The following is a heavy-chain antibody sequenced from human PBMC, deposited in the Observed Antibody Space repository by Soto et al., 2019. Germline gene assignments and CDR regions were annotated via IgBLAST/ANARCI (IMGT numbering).Heavy chain of an antibody. Sequence: PGGSLRLSCAAPGFTFSSYAMSWVRQAPGKGLEWVSAISGSGGSTYYADSVKGRFTISRDNSKNTLYLQMNSLRAEDTAVYYCAKRFLSRLGMVRGGPDYWGQGTLVTVSS. D-gene: IGHD3-10*01. CDR1: GFTFSSYA. CDR3: AKRFLSRLGMVRGGPDY. CDR2: ISGSGGST. J-gene: IGHJ4*02. V-gene: IGHV3-23*01.